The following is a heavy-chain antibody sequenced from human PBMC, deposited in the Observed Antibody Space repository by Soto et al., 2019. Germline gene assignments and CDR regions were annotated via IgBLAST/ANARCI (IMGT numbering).Heavy chain of an antibody. CDR2: ISAYNGNT. CDR3: ARDWRIVGAQTGLDY. V-gene: IGHV1-18*01. CDR1: GYTCTSYG. D-gene: IGHD1-26*01. J-gene: IGHJ4*02. Sequence: QVQLVQSGAEVKKPGASVKVSCKASGYTCTSYGISWVRQAPGQGLEWMGWISAYNGNTNYAQKLQGRVTMTTDTSTSTAYMELRSLRSDDTAVYYCARDWRIVGAQTGLDYWGQGTLVTVSS.